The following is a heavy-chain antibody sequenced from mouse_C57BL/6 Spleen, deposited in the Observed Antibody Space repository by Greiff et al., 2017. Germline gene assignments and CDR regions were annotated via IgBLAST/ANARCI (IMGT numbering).Heavy chain of an antibody. CDR1: GFNIKDYY. CDR3: ASGLLQWSYAMDY. V-gene: IGHV14-2*01. D-gene: IGHD1-1*01. J-gene: IGHJ4*01. CDR2: IDPEDGET. Sequence: EVQLQQSGAELVKPGASVKLSCTASGFNIKDYYMHWVKQRTEQGLEWIGRIDPEDGETKYAPKFQGKATITADTSSNTAYHQLSSLTSEDTAVYVCASGLLQWSYAMDYWGQGTSVTVSA.